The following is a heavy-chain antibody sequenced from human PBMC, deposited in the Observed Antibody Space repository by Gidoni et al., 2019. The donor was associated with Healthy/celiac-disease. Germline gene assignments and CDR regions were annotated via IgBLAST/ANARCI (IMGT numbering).Heavy chain of an antibody. D-gene: IGHD6-19*01. V-gene: IGHV4-59*01. CDR1: GGSISSYY. CDR3: ARGLSSGWYYYFDD. J-gene: IGHJ4*02. CDR2: IYYSGST. Sequence: QVQLQESGPGLVKPSETLSLTCPVSGGSISSYYWSWIRQPPGKGLEWIGYIYYSGSTNYNPSLKSRVTISVDTSKNQFSLKLSSVTAADTAVYYCARGLSSGWYYYFDDWGQGTLVTVSS.